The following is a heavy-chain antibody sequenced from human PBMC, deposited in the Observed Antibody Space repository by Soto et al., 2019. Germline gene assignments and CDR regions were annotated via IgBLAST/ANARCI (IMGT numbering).Heavy chain of an antibody. V-gene: IGHV3-74*01. CDR2: IKTDGSTT. D-gene: IGHD2-21*01. J-gene: IGHJ5*02. CDR3: ARVGVGAYCFDP. Sequence: EVQLVASGGGLVQPGGSLRLSCAASGFMFRSYWMHWVRQAAGEGLIWVSRIKTDGSTTSYADSVKGRFTISRDNAKNTLYLQVNSLRTEDTAVYYCARVGVGAYCFDPWGQGTLVTVSS. CDR1: GFMFRSYW.